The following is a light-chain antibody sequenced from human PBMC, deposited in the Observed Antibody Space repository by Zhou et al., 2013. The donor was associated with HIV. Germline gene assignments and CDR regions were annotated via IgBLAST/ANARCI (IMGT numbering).Light chain of an antibody. Sequence: EIVLTQSPDTLSLSPGESATLSCRASQSLASDFLAWYQQRGGQAPRLLIYGTSSRAAGTPDRFSGGGSGTDFTLTISRLEPEDFAIYYCQQRLNRTFGGGT. CDR1: QSLASDF. CDR3: QQRLNRT. V-gene: IGKV3D-20*02. J-gene: IGKJ4*01. CDR2: GTS.